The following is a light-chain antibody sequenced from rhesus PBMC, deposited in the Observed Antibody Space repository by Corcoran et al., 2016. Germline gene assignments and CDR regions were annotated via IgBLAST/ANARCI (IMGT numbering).Light chain of an antibody. J-gene: IGKJ2*01. CDR2: SAY. CDR1: QSVGSY. CDR3: QQYNDLLYS. V-gene: IGKV3-40*01. Sequence: EIVMTQSPATLSLSPGETATLSCRASQSVGSYLAWYQQQPGQAPKPLVNSAYFRATGIPDRFSGSGSRTDFTLTISSLEPEDVGVYHCQQYNDLLYSFGQGTKVEIK.